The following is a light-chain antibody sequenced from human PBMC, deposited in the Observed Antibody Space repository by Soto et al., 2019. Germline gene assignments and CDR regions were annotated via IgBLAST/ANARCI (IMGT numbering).Light chain of an antibody. Sequence: EIVMTQSPATLSVSPGERATLSCRASQSVSSNLAWYQQKPGQAPRLLIYGAFTRANGIPARFSGSGSGTEFTLTISSLQSEDFVVYYCQQYNNLPITFGQGTRLEIK. V-gene: IGKV3-15*01. CDR3: QQYNNLPIT. CDR2: GAF. CDR1: QSVSSN. J-gene: IGKJ5*01.